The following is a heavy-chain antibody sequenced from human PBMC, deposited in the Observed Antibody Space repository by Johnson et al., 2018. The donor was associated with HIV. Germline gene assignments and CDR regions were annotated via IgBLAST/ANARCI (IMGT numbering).Heavy chain of an antibody. D-gene: IGHD1-26*01. Sequence: QVQLVESGGVVVQPGGSLRLSCAASGFTFDDYAMHWVRQAPGKGLEWVAVISYDGSNKYYADSVKGRFTISRDNSKNTLYLQMNSLRAEDTAVYYCAKGKSGSYSINAFDIWGQGTMVTVSS. CDR2: ISYDGSNK. V-gene: IGHV3-30-3*01. CDR3: AKGKSGSYSINAFDI. CDR1: GFTFDDYA. J-gene: IGHJ3*02.